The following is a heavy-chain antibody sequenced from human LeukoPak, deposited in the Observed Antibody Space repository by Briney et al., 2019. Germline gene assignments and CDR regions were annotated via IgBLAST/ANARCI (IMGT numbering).Heavy chain of an antibody. CDR2: IIPILGIA. Sequence: ASVKVSCKASGGTFSSYAISWVRQAPGQGLEWMGRIIPILGIANYAQKFQGRVTITADKSTSTAYMELSSLRSEDTAVYYCARDRYDSSGYYYPPFDYWGQGTLVTVSS. CDR1: GGTFSSYA. J-gene: IGHJ4*02. D-gene: IGHD3-22*01. CDR3: ARDRYDSSGYYYPPFDY. V-gene: IGHV1-69*04.